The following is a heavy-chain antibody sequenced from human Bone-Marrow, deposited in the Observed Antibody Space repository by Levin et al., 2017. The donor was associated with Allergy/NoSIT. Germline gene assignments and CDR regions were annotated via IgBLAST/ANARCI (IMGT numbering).Heavy chain of an antibody. D-gene: IGHD5-18*01. Sequence: GGSLRLSCAASGFTFSSYEMNWVRQAPGKGLEWVSYISSSGSTIYYADSVKGRFTISRDNAKNSLYLQMNSLRAEDTAVYYCAREEMVTVDYWGQGTLVTVSS. CDR3: AREEMVTVDY. CDR1: GFTFSSYE. CDR2: ISSSGSTI. J-gene: IGHJ4*02. V-gene: IGHV3-48*03.